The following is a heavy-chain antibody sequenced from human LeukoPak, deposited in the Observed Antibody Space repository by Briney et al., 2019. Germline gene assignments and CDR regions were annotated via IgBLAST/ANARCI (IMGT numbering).Heavy chain of an antibody. J-gene: IGHJ4*02. CDR2: ISTSGSTT. D-gene: IGHD3-10*02. Sequence: PGGSLRLPCAASGSTFSDYEINWVRQAPGKGLEWVSCISTSGSTTYYADSVKGRFTISRDNAKNSLFLQMNTLTVEDTAVYYCARGALHVFDYWGQGTPVTVSS. V-gene: IGHV3-48*03. CDR1: GSTFSDYE. CDR3: ARGALHVFDY.